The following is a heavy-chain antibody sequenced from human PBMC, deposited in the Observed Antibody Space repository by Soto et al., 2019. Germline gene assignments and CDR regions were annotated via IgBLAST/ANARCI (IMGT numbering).Heavy chain of an antibody. CDR1: GFTFSIYG. D-gene: IGHD6-19*01. CDR3: ARAGSGSSFASFDY. Sequence: GGSQRLSCAASGFTFSIYGMHWVRQAPGKGLEWVAVIWYDGSNKYYADSVKGRFTISRDNSKNTLYLQMNSLRAEDTAVYYCARAGSGSSFASFDYLGQGTVLTVSS. J-gene: IGHJ4*02. CDR2: IWYDGSNK. V-gene: IGHV3-33*01.